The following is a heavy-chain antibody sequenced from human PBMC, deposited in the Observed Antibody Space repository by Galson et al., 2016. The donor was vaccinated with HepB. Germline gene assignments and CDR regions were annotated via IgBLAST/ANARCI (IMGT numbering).Heavy chain of an antibody. CDR2: IEQDGTDK. V-gene: IGHV3-7*01. J-gene: IGHJ4*02. Sequence: SLRLSCAASGFTFSTHYMSWVRQAPGKGLEWVANIEQDGTDKYYVDSVKGRFTISRDNAKNSLFLQTNSLRAEDTAVYYCARSWGRGSQTYPLEHWGQGTLVTVSS. CDR3: ARSWGRGSQTYPLEH. D-gene: IGHD2-2*01. CDR1: GFTFSTHY.